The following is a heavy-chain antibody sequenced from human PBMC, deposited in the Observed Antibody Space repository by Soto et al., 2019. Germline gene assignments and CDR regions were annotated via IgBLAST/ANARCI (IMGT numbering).Heavy chain of an antibody. CDR1: GFTFSTYG. CDR3: ARAEPPVSGGVHCYSGSFDY. V-gene: IGHV3-33*01. D-gene: IGHD2-21*02. J-gene: IGHJ4*02. Sequence: GGSLRLSCAASGFTFSTYGMHWVRQAPGKGLEWVAVIWYDGSKKYYGDSVRGRFTISRDNSKNTLYIQMSSLRREDTAVYYCARAEPPVSGGVHCYSGSFDYWRPGAMVTFYS. CDR2: IWYDGSKK.